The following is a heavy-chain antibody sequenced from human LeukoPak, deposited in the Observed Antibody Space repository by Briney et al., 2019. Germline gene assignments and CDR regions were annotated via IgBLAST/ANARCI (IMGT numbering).Heavy chain of an antibody. CDR1: GFTFSSYG. Sequence: GGSLRLSCAASGFTFSSYGMHWVRQAPGKGLEWVAVIWYDGSNKYYADSVKGRFTISRDNSKNTLYLQMNGLRAEDTAVYYCAKSPDPSGSYYDYWGQGTLVTVSS. CDR3: AKSPDPSGSYYDY. CDR2: IWYDGSNK. D-gene: IGHD1-26*01. V-gene: IGHV3-33*06. J-gene: IGHJ4*02.